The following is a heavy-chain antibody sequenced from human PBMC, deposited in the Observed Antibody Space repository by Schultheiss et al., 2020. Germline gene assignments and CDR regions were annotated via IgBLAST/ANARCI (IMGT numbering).Heavy chain of an antibody. CDR1: GGSISSYY. Sequence: SETLSLTCTVSGGSISSYYWSWIRQSPGKGLEWIGYIYYSGSTNYNPSLKSRVTISVDTSKNQFSLKLSSVTAADTAVYYCARLTLPQWLVLDYWGQGTLVTVSS. V-gene: IGHV4-59*08. CDR3: ARLTLPQWLVLDY. J-gene: IGHJ4*02. CDR2: IYYSGST. D-gene: IGHD6-19*01.